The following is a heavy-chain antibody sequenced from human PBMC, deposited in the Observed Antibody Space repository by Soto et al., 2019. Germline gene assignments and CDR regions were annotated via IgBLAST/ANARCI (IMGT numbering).Heavy chain of an antibody. V-gene: IGHV3-30-3*01. Sequence: GWSLRLSCAASGLPFSDYAIHWVRQAPGKGREWGSFISYDGTCNYYADSVQGRFTISRDNSKNTLYLQMNSLRAEDTAVYYCARELVLRYFDWSPSDSWLEPCDEGPLVT. J-gene: IGHJ5*02. CDR1: GLPFSDYA. D-gene: IGHD3-9*01. CDR3: ARELVLRYFDWSPSDSWLEP. CDR2: ISYDGTCN.